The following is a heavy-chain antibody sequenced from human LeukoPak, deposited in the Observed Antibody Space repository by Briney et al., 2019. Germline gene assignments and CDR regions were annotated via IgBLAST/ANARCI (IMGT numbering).Heavy chain of an antibody. V-gene: IGHV3-33*08. D-gene: IGHD1-7*01. CDR1: GFIFTTCG. J-gene: IGHJ4*02. Sequence: PGTSLRLSCAASGFIFTTCGFHWVRQAQGKGLEWVAVIWSDGSHKFYTDSVKGRFTISRDNSENTLYLQMSSLRVEDTAVYYCTRGQTTYYDYWGQGTLVTVSS. CDR2: IWSDGSHK. CDR3: TRGQTTYYDY.